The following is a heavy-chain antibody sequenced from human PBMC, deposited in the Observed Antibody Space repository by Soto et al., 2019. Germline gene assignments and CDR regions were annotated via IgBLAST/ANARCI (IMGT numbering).Heavy chain of an antibody. D-gene: IGHD3-16*02. CDR2: IYYSGST. Sequence: QVQLQESGPGLVNPSQALSLTCTVSGGSIRSGGYYWSWIRQHPGKGLEWIGYIYYSGSTYYNPSLKSRVTISVDTSKNQFSLKLSSVTAADTAVYYCATRSLGELSLFDYWGQGTLVTVSS. CDR3: ATRSLGELSLFDY. V-gene: IGHV4-31*03. CDR1: GGSIRSGGYY. J-gene: IGHJ4*02.